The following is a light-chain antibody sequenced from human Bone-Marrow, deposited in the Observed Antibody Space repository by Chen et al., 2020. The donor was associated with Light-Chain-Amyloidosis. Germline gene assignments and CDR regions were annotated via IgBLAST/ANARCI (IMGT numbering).Light chain of an antibody. V-gene: IGLV6-57*01. J-gene: IGLJ3*02. Sequence: NFMLTQPHSVSESPGKTVIISCTRSSGSIATNYVQWYQQRPGSSPTTVIYADDQRPSGVPARFSGSIDRSSNSASLTITGLKTDDEADYCWQSYQGSGQGVFGGGTKLTVL. CDR2: ADD. CDR3: QSYQGSGQGV. CDR1: SGSIATNY.